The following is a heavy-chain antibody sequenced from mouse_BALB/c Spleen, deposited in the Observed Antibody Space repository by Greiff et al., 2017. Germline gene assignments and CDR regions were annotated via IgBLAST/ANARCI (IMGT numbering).Heavy chain of an antibody. CDR2: INPSTGYT. CDR1: GYTFTSYW. J-gene: IGHJ4*01. Sequence: QVHVKQSGAELAKPGASVKMSCKASGYTFTSYWMHWVKQRPGQGLEWIGYINPSTGYTEYNQKFKDKATLTADKSSSTAYMQLSSLTSEDSAVYYCARFMVTREVDAMDYWGQGTSVTVSS. V-gene: IGHV1-7*01. D-gene: IGHD2-2*01. CDR3: ARFMVTREVDAMDY.